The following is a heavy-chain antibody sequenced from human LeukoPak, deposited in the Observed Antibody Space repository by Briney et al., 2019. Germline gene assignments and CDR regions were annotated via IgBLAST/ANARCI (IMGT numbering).Heavy chain of an antibody. D-gene: IGHD5-24*01. J-gene: IGHJ4*02. CDR3: ARMMASIPRGVPDY. CDR2: LKQDGSEK. Sequence: GGSLRLSCTSSGFTISSYWMTWVRQAPGKGLEWVANLKQDGSEKYYVDSVKGRFTISRDNAKSSLYLQMDSLRAEDTAVYYCARMMASIPRGVPDYWGQGTLVTVSS. CDR1: GFTISSYW. V-gene: IGHV3-7*01.